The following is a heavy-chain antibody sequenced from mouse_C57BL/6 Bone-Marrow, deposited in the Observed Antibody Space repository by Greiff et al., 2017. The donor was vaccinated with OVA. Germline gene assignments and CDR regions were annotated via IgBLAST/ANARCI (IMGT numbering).Heavy chain of an antibody. Sequence: EVKLEESGEGLVKPGGSLKLSCAASGFTFSSYAMSWVRQTPEKRLEWVAYISSGGDYIYYADTVKGRFTISRDNARNTLYLQMSSLKSEDTAMYYCTREVIYYDYALFYAMDYWGQGTSVTVSS. D-gene: IGHD2-4*01. CDR1: GFTFSSYA. CDR3: TREVIYYDYALFYAMDY. V-gene: IGHV5-9-1*02. CDR2: ISSGGDYI. J-gene: IGHJ4*01.